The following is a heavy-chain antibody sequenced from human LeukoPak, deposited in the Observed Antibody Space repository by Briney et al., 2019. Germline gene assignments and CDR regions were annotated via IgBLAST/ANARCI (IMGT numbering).Heavy chain of an antibody. CDR3: APGLTY. CDR2: ISESGNAT. CDR1: GITFTTYV. V-gene: IGHV3-23*01. D-gene: IGHD2-8*02. J-gene: IGHJ4*02. Sequence: SGGSLRLSCAASGITFTTYVISWVRQAPGRGLEWVSGISESGNATYYTDSVAGRFSVSRDNSKNKVYLHMTSLRIEDAVIYYCAPGLTYWGQGALVTVAS.